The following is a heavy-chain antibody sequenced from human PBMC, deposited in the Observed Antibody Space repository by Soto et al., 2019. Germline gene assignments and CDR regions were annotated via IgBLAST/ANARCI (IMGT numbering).Heavy chain of an antibody. V-gene: IGHV1-46*01. D-gene: IGHD3-9*01. CDR3: ARDLKGYNFAWLFGDAFDI. CDR2: INPSGGRT. Sequence: ASVKVSCKASGYTFTSYGISWVRQAPGQGLEWMGIINPSGGRTSYAQKFQGRVTMTRDTSTSTVCMELSSLRSEDTAVYYCARDLKGYNFAWLFGDAFDIWGQGTMVT. J-gene: IGHJ3*02. CDR1: GYTFTSYG.